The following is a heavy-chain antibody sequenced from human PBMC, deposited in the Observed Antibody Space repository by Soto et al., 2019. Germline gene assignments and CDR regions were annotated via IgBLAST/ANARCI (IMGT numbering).Heavy chain of an antibody. CDR1: GYTFTTYP. J-gene: IGHJ4*02. CDR2: INTGNGNT. CDR3: VREVPSAGEDY. V-gene: IGHV1-3*04. D-gene: IGHD6-19*01. Sequence: DSVQVSCKASGYTFTTYPLQWVRQAPGQSLEWLGWINTGNGNTEYSQRFQGRVTLTRETSASTAYMELSSLGSEDTAVYFCVREVPSAGEDYWCQGTLVTV.